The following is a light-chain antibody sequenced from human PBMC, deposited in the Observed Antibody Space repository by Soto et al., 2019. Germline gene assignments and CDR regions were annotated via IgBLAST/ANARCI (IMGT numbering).Light chain of an antibody. Sequence: TQSPATLSLSPGERATLSCRASQSVSSYLAWYQQKPGQAPRLLIYDASNRATGIPARFSGSGSGTDFTLTISSLEPEDFAVYYCQQRSNWPLTFGGGTKVEIK. CDR2: DAS. CDR3: QQRSNWPLT. V-gene: IGKV3-11*01. J-gene: IGKJ4*01. CDR1: QSVSSY.